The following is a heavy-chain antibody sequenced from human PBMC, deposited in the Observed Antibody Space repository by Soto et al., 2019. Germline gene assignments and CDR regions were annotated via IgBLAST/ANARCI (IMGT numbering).Heavy chain of an antibody. D-gene: IGHD1-26*01. J-gene: IGHJ6*02. V-gene: IGHV4-61*01. CDR2: IYYSGST. CDR3: ARVGSSCHSGGCYYYYGLGV. CDR1: GDSVGNGPYY. Sequence: QVRLQESGPGLVKPSETLSLSCLVSGDSVGNGPYYWSWIRQSPGEGLEWIAYIYYSGSTNVNPSLESRVNITIDMTKIPFCLELRSVTAADAAVYFCARVGSSCHSGGCYYYYGLGVWGQGNTVAISS.